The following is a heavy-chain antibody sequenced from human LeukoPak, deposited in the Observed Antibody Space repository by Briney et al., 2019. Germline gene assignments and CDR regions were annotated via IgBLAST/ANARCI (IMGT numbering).Heavy chain of an antibody. D-gene: IGHD1-14*01. J-gene: IGHJ4*02. V-gene: IGHV3-30*18. CDR3: AKAFGMATYYFDY. Sequence: GGSLRLSCAASGFTFSSYGMHWVRQAPGKGLEWVAVISYDGSNKYYADSVKGRFTISRDNSKNTLYLQMNSLRAEDTAVYYCAKAFGMATYYFDYWGQGTLVTVSS. CDR2: ISYDGSNK. CDR1: GFTFSSYG.